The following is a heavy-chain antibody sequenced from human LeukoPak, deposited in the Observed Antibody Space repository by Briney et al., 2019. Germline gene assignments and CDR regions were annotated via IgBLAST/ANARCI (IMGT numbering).Heavy chain of an antibody. CDR2: IYTSGST. CDR3: AKFKFGGVIAL. J-gene: IGHJ4*02. Sequence: SETLSLTCTVSGGSISSGSYYWSWIRQPAGKGLEWIGRIYTSGSTNYNPSLKSRVTISVDTSKNQFSLKLSSVTAADTAVYYCAKFKFGGVIALWGQGTLVTVSS. CDR1: GGSISSGSYY. V-gene: IGHV4-61*02. D-gene: IGHD3-16*02.